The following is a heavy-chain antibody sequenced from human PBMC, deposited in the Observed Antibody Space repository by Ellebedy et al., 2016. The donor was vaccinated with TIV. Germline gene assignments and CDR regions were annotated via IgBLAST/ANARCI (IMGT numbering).Heavy chain of an antibody. CDR1: GFTFSSYW. Sequence: GESLKIPCAGPGFTFSSYWMSWVRQAPGQGLEWVANINKDGSEKYYVDSVKGRFTISRDNAKKSLYLQMNSLRAEDTDVYYCVRYVAAFDIWGQGTMVTVSS. CDR2: INKDGSEK. V-gene: IGHV3-7*03. J-gene: IGHJ3*02. D-gene: IGHD3-16*01. CDR3: VRYVAAFDI.